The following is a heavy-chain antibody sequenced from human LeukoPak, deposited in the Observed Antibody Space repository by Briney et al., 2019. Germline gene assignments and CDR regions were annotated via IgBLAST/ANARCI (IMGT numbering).Heavy chain of an antibody. V-gene: IGHV1-2*02. CDR3: AREYYDIWPGYDPYYYMDV. CDR2: INPNSGGT. Sequence: GASVKVSCKASGYTFTEYYMQRVRQAPGQGREWMGWINPNSGGTNYAQKFLGRVTMTRDTSISTAYMELSRLKSDDTAVYYCAREYYDIWPGYDPYYYMDVWGKGITVTVSS. D-gene: IGHD3-9*01. CDR1: GYTFTEYY. J-gene: IGHJ6*03.